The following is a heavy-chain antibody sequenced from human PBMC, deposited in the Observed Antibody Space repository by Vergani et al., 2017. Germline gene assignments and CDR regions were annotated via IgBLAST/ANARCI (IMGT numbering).Heavy chain of an antibody. J-gene: IGHJ4*02. CDR3: ARGGYCSSTSCHPWGH. Sequence: QVKLQESVPGLLKPSQTLSLTCTVSGGSISSGDYYWSWIRQPPGKGLEWIGYIYYSGSTYYNPSLKSRVTISVDTSKNQFSLKLSSVTAADTAVYYCARGGYCSSTSCHPWGHWGQGTLVTVSS. CDR1: GGSISSGDYY. D-gene: IGHD2-2*01. CDR2: IYYSGST. V-gene: IGHV4-30-4*08.